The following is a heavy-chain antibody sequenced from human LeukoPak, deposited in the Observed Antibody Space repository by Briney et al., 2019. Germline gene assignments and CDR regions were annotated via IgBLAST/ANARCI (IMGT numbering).Heavy chain of an antibody. D-gene: IGHD4-4*01. CDR1: GFTVSSNY. Sequence: GGSLRLSCAASGFTVSSNYMSWVRQAPGKGLEWVSVIYSGGSTYYADSVKGRFTISRHNSKNTLYLQMNSLRAEDTAVYYCARESVSDKARDPDYWGQGTLVTVSS. J-gene: IGHJ4*02. CDR3: ARESVSDKARDPDY. CDR2: IYSGGST. V-gene: IGHV3-53*04.